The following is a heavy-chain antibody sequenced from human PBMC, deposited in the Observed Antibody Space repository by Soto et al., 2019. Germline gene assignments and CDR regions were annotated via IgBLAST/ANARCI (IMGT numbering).Heavy chain of an antibody. J-gene: IGHJ4*02. D-gene: IGHD6-13*01. V-gene: IGHV1-8*01. CDR2: VNPNTGKT. CDR3: ARGGGGRWYSDDY. CDR1: GYSFTNYD. Sequence: QVQLVQSGAEVRKPGASVRVSCKASGYSFTNYDINWVRQATGQGLEWMGWVNPNTGKTGYAQKFRDRVTMTRDTSINTAYIEIRSLTSDDTAVYYCARGGGGRWYSDDYCGQGTLVAVSS.